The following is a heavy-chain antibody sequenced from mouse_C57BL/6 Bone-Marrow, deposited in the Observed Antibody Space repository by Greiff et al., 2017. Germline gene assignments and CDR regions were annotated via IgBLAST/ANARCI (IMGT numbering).Heavy chain of an antibody. V-gene: IGHV5-4*01. J-gene: IGHJ1*03. CDR3: ARDWGLRRYWYFEV. CDR1: GFTFSSYA. CDR2: ISAGGSYT. Sequence: EVQGVESGGGLVKPGGSLKLSCAASGFTFSSYAMSWVRQTPEKRLEWVATISAGGSYTYYPGNVKGRFTISRDNAKNNLYLQMSHLKSEDTAMYYCARDWGLRRYWYFEVWGTGTTVTVSS. D-gene: IGHD2-4*01.